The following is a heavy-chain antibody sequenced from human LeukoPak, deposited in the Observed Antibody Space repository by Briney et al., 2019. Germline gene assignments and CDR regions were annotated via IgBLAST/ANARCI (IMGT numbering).Heavy chain of an antibody. CDR1: GGSISSYY. J-gene: IGHJ5*02. CDR3: ARGEGFCSGGSYFGYWFDP. V-gene: IGHV4-59*01. D-gene: IGHD2-15*01. Sequence: PSETLSLTCTVSGGSISSYYWSWIRQPPGKGLEWIGYIYYSGSTNYNPSLKSRVTISVDTSKNQFSLKLSSVTAADTAVYYCARGEGFCSGGSYFGYWFDPWGQGTLVTVSS. CDR2: IYYSGST.